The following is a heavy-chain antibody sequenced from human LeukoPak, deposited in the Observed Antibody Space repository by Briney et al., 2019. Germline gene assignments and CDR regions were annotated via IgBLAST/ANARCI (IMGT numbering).Heavy chain of an antibody. CDR1: GYSISSGYY. D-gene: IGHD4-17*01. CDR3: ARGAAVTMFDS. Sequence: PSETLSLTCTVSGYSISSGYYWGWIRQPPGKGLEWIGSIYHSGSTYYNPSLKSRVTISADTSKNQFSLRLSSVTAADTAVYYCARGAAVTMFDSWGRGTLVTVSS. CDR2: IYHSGST. J-gene: IGHJ4*02. V-gene: IGHV4-38-2*02.